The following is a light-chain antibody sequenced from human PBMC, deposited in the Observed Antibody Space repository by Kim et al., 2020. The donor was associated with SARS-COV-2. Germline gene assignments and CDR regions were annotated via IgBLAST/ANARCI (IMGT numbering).Light chain of an antibody. CDR2: GAS. Sequence: EIVLTQSPGTLSLSPGERATLSCRASQTVSSSYIAWYQQKPGQAPRLLIYGASSGATGIPDRFRGSGSGTDFTLTISRLEPEDFAVYYCQQYDSPPWTFGQGTTVDIK. CDR3: QQYDSPPWT. V-gene: IGKV3-20*01. J-gene: IGKJ1*01. CDR1: QTVSSSY.